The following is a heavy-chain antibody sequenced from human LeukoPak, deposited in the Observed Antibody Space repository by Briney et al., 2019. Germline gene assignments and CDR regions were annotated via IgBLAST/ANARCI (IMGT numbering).Heavy chain of an antibody. J-gene: IGHJ6*04. Sequence: GGSLRLSCAASGFPVSSNYMSWVRQAPGKGLEWVSVIYSGGSTYYADSVKGRFTISRDNSKNTLYLQMNSLRAEDTAVYYCASGVVVVPAAYYYYGMDVWGKGTTVTVSS. CDR1: GFPVSSNY. V-gene: IGHV3-53*01. CDR2: IYSGGST. CDR3: ASGVVVVPAAYYYYGMDV. D-gene: IGHD2-2*01.